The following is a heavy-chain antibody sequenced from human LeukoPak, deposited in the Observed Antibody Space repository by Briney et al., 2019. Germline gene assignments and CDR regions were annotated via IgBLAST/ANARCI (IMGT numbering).Heavy chain of an antibody. V-gene: IGHV1-8*01. D-gene: IGHD6-13*01. CDR3: ARSAAAGYDP. CDR2: MNPNSGNT. J-gene: IGHJ5*02. Sequence: ASVKVSCKGSGYTFTSYDINWVRQATGQGLEWMGWMNPNSGNTGYAQKIQGRVTMTRNTSISTAYMEPSSLRSEDTAVYYCARSAAAGYDPWGQGTLVTVSS. CDR1: GYTFTSYD.